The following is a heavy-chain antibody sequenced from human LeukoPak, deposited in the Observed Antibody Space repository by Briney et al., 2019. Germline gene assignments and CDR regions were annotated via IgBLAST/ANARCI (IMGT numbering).Heavy chain of an antibody. J-gene: IGHJ5*02. Sequence: PSETLSLTCTVSGGSISSYYWSWIRQPPGEGLEWVSLIYSGGSTYYADSVKGRFTISRDNSKNTLYLQMNSLRAEDTAVYYCARDRGAPRSWFDPWGQGTLVTVSS. V-gene: IGHV3-53*01. D-gene: IGHD3-10*01. CDR1: GGSISSYY. CDR3: ARDRGAPRSWFDP. CDR2: IYSGGST.